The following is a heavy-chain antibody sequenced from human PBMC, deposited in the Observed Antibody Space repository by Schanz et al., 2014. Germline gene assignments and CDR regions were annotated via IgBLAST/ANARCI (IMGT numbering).Heavy chain of an antibody. CDR3: ARSGSSNWYFFDY. V-gene: IGHV3-66*01. D-gene: IGHD6-13*01. CDR2: FYSGGQT. CDR1: GFTVSSYY. J-gene: IGHJ4*02. Sequence: EVQLLESGGGLVQPGGSLRLSCAASGFTVSSYYMSWVRQAPGKGLEWVSIFYSGGQTYYADSVRGRFTISRDTSKNTLYLQMSSLRAEDTAVYYCARSGSSNWYFFDYWGQGALVTVSS.